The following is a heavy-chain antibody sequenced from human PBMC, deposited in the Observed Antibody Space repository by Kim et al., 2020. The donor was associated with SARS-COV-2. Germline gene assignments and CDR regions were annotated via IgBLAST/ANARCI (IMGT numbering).Heavy chain of an antibody. V-gene: IGHV3-11*01. D-gene: IGHD3-22*01. CDR1: GFTFSDYY. CDR3: ARGGDSSGYYYAPIDY. Sequence: GGSLRLSCAASGFTFSDYYMSWIRQAPGKGLEWVSYISSSGTTIYYADSVKGRFTISRDNAKKSLYLQMNSLRAEDTAVYYCARGGDSSGYYYAPIDYWGQGTLVTVSS. CDR2: ISSSGTTI. J-gene: IGHJ4*02.